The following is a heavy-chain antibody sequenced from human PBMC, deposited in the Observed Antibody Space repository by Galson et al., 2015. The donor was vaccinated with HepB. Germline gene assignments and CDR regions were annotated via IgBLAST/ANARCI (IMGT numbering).Heavy chain of an antibody. J-gene: IGHJ4*02. CDR3: AKDPDYYDSSGYISAFDY. Sequence: SLRLSCAASGFTFSSYAMSWVRQAPGKGLEWVSAISGSGGSTYYADSVKGRFTISRDNSKNTPYLQMNSLRAEDTAVYHCAKDPDYYDSSGYISAFDYWGQGTLVTVSS. V-gene: IGHV3-23*01. D-gene: IGHD3-22*01. CDR2: ISGSGGST. CDR1: GFTFSSYA.